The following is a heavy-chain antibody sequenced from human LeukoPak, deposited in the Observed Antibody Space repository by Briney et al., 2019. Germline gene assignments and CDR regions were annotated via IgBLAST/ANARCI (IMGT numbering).Heavy chain of an antibody. CDR3: AKVFFAERLTTIFDL. Sequence: GGSLRLSCAASGFTFSSYAMCWVRQAPGKGVDWVSGISGSGGDTFYPVSVNGRFTISRDNSKNTLYLQMNSLRAEDTAVYYCAKVFFAERLTTIFDLWGQGTLVTVSS. V-gene: IGHV3-23*01. CDR1: GFTFSSYA. CDR2: ISGSGGDT. D-gene: IGHD3-3*01. J-gene: IGHJ4*02.